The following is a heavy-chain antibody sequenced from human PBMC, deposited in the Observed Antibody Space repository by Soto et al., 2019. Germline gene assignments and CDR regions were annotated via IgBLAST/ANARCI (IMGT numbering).Heavy chain of an antibody. CDR3: VKDIAAANPKVNNWFDP. V-gene: IGHV5-51*01. Sequence: PGESLKISCKGSGYSFTSYWIGWVSRLPGKGLEWMGIIYPGDSDTRYSPSFQGQVTISADKSISTAYLQWSSLKASDTAMYYCVKDIAAANPKVNNWFDPWGQGTLVTAPQ. CDR1: GYSFTSYW. D-gene: IGHD6-13*01. J-gene: IGHJ5*02. CDR2: IYPGDSDT.